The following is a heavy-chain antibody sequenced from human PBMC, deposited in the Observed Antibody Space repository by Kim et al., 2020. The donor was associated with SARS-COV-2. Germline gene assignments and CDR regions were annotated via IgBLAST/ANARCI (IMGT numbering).Heavy chain of an antibody. J-gene: IGHJ4*01. Sequence: SETLSLTCTVSGASMTSGDYYWSWIRQPPGKGLEWLGRISNSGTTYYNPVLESRLIISLDTPKNQCFLKLTSETAADTAVYYCVRVAGVSGPYHDY. CDR1: GASMTSGDYY. V-gene: IGHV4-30-4*01. D-gene: IGHD3-10*01. CDR3: VRVAGVSGPYHDY. CDR2: ISNSGTT.